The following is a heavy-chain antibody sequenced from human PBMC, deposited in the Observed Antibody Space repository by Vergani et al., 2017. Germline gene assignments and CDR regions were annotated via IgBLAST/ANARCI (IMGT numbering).Heavy chain of an antibody. CDR3: ARRRVVTHPLDV. V-gene: IGHV4-39*07. J-gene: IGHJ6*04. CDR1: GASIRSSNYY. D-gene: IGHD3-3*01. Sequence: QLQLQESGPGLVKPSATLSLTCSVSGASIRSSNYYWGWIRQPPGKGLEWIASIYYSGSTYYNPSLKSRVTISVDTSKNQFSLKLSSVTAADTAVYYCARRRVVTHPLDVWGKGTTVTVSS. CDR2: IYYSGST.